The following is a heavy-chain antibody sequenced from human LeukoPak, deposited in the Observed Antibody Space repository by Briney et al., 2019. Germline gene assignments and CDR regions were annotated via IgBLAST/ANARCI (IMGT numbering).Heavy chain of an antibody. CDR3: ATIHYQIVGASIDYYGMDV. CDR2: FDPEDGET. D-gene: IGHD1-26*01. J-gene: IGHJ6*02. CDR1: GYTLTELS. V-gene: IGHV1-24*01. Sequence: ASVKVSCKVSGYTLTELSMHWVRQAPGKGLEWMGGFDPEDGETIYAKKFQGRVTMAEDTSTDTAYMELSRLRSEDTDVYYCATIHYQIVGASIDYYGMDVWGQGTTVTVSS.